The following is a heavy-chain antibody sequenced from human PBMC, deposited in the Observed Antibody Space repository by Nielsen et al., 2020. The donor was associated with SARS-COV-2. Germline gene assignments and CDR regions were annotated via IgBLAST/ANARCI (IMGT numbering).Heavy chain of an antibody. CDR3: SSPTVAY. Sequence: GESLKISCVASGFTFSGSAMHWVRQASGKGLEWIGRIRSYANDYATAYAASVIGRFTISRDDLKNTAYLQMNSLKTEDTAVYYCSSPTVAYWGQGTLVTVSS. CDR1: GFTFSGSA. CDR2: IRSYANDYAT. V-gene: IGHV3-73*01. D-gene: IGHD2-8*02. J-gene: IGHJ4*02.